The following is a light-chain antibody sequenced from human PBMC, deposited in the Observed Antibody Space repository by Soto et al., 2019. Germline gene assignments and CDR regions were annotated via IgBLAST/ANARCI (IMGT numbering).Light chain of an antibody. Sequence: QLTQSPSSLSASLGDSVTITCRASQGISSYLAWYQQKTGKAPKILIYAESTLQSGVPSRFSGSGSGTDLNLTISSLQPEDFATYYCQQLNSYPLTCGGGTKVDIK. J-gene: IGKJ4*01. CDR1: QGISSY. CDR2: AES. V-gene: IGKV1-9*01. CDR3: QQLNSYPLT.